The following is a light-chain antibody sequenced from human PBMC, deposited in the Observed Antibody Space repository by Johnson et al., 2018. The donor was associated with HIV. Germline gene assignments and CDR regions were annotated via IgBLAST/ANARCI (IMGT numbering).Light chain of an antibody. CDR3: GTWDSSLSAYV. J-gene: IGLJ1*01. V-gene: IGLV1-51*02. CDR1: SSNIGNNY. CDR2: ENN. Sequence: QSVLTQPPSVSAAPGQKVTISCSGSSSNIGNNYVSWYQQIPGTAPKLLIYENNKRPSGIPDLFSGSKSGTSATLGITGLQTGDEADYYCGTWDSSLSAYVFGTGTKGTVL.